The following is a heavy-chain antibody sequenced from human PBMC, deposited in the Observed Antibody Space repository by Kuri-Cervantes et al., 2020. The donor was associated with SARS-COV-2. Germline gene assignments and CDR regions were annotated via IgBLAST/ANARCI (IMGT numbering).Heavy chain of an antibody. J-gene: IGHJ3*02. Sequence: SLKISCAASGFTFDDYAMHWVRQAPGKGLEWVSGISWNGGSTGYADSVKGRFTISRDNAKNTLYLQMNSLRAEDTAVYYCANVRADAFDIWGQGTMVTVSS. CDR1: GFTFDDYA. CDR3: ANVRADAFDI. V-gene: IGHV3-9*01. CDR2: ISWNGGST. D-gene: IGHD2-8*01.